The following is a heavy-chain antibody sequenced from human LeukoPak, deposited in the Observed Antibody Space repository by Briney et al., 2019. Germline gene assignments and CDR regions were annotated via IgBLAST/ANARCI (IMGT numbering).Heavy chain of an antibody. J-gene: IGHJ4*02. CDR3: AKAPKWELREYYFDY. D-gene: IGHD1-26*01. V-gene: IGHV3-23*01. CDR2: ISGSGGST. CDR1: GFTFSSYE. Sequence: PGGSLRLSCAASGFTFSSYEMNWVRQAPGKGLEWVSAISGSGGSTYYADSVKGRFTISRDNSKNTLYLQMNSLRAEDTAVYYCAKAPKWELREYYFDYWGQGTLVTVSS.